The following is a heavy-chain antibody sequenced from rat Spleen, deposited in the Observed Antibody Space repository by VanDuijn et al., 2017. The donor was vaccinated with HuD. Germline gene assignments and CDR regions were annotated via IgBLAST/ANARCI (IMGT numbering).Heavy chain of an antibody. D-gene: IGHD1-12*02. CDR1: GFTFSDYN. CDR3: ARGWDY. Sequence: EVQLMESGGGLVQPGKSLRLSCAASGFTFSDYNMAWVRQAPKKGLEWVATIIYDESRTYYRDSVKGRFTISRDTAQNILYLQMNSPRSEDTATYYCARGWDYWGQGVMVTVSS. J-gene: IGHJ2*01. CDR2: IIYDESRT. V-gene: IGHV5S10*01.